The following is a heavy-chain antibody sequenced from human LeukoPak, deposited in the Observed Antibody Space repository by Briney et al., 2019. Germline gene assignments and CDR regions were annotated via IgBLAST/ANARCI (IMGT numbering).Heavy chain of an antibody. Sequence: PSETLSLTCTVSGGSISSNYMTWVRRAPGKGLEWVSVIYRGGSTYYADSVKGRFTISRHNSRDTMYLQMNSLRAEDTAVYYCAKEESDCSSTSCYAAFDIWGQGTMVTVSS. D-gene: IGHD2-2*01. CDR1: GGSISSNY. CDR2: IYRGGST. CDR3: AKEESDCSSTSCYAAFDI. V-gene: IGHV3-53*01. J-gene: IGHJ3*02.